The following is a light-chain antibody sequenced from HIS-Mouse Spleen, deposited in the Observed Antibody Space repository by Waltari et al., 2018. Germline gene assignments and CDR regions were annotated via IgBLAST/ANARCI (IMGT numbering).Light chain of an antibody. Sequence: QSALTQPRSVSGSPGQSVTISCTGTSSDVGGYYYVACYQQHPGKAPQLLIYDVSKRPSGVSNRFSGSKSGNTASLTISGLQAEDEADYYYRSYTSSSTPYVFGTGTKVTVL. CDR2: DVS. CDR1: SSDVGGYYY. V-gene: IGLV2-11*01. J-gene: IGLJ1*01. CDR3: RSYTSSSTPYV.